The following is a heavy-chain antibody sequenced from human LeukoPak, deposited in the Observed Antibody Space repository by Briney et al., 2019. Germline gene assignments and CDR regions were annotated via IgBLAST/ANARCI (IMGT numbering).Heavy chain of an antibody. D-gene: IGHD5-12*01. Sequence: PGGSLRLSCAASGFTFSTYAMHWVRQAPGKGLEWMAAISSDGNHKHFADSVRGRFTISRDNSKNTLFLQMNSLRPDDTAVYYCARDRLPPPGVYCFDPWGQGTLVTVSS. J-gene: IGHJ5*02. CDR2: ISSDGNHK. CDR1: GFTFSTYA. V-gene: IGHV3-30-3*01. CDR3: ARDRLPPPGVYCFDP.